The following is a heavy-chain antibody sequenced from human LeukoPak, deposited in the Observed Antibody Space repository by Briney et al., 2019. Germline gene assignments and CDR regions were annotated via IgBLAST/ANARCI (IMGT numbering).Heavy chain of an antibody. Sequence: GRSLRLSCAASGFTFSSYAMHWVRQAPGKGLEWVAVISYDGSNKYYADSVKGRFTISRDNSKNTLYLQMNSLRAEDTAVYYCARSHSSGWYSAGLPFDPWGQGTLVTVSS. CDR1: GFTFSSYA. CDR2: ISYDGSNK. CDR3: ARSHSSGWYSAGLPFDP. J-gene: IGHJ5*02. V-gene: IGHV3-30-3*01. D-gene: IGHD6-19*01.